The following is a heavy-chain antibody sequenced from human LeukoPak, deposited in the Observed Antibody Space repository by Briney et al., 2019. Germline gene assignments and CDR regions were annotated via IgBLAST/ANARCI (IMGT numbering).Heavy chain of an antibody. D-gene: IGHD5-18*01. V-gene: IGHV4-4*07. Sequence: SETLSLTCTVSGGSISSYYWSWIRQPAGKGLEWIGRIYTSGSTNYNPSLKSRVTMSVDTSKNQFSLKLSSVTAADTAVYYCARRAPDTAMDYYFDYWGQGTLVTVSS. J-gene: IGHJ4*02. CDR2: IYTSGST. CDR1: GGSISSYY. CDR3: ARRAPDTAMDYYFDY.